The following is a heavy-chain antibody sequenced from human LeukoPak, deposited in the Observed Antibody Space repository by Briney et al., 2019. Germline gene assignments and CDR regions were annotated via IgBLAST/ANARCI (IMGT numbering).Heavy chain of an antibody. V-gene: IGHV3-74*01. CDR3: ARDSTSGIDY. J-gene: IGHJ4*02. CDR2: ISDSGSSR. D-gene: IGHD3-10*01. Sequence: PGGSLRLSCAASGFTFSNYWMHWVRRVSGKGLMWVSRISDSGSSRWYADSVKGRFTISRDNAKNTLFLQMNSLGAEDTAVYYCARDSTSGIDYWGQGTLVTVSS. CDR1: GFTFSNYW.